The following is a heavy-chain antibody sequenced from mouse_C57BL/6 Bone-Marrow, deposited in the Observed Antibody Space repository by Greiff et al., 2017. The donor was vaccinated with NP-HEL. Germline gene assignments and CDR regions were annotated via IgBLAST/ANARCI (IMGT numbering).Heavy chain of an antibody. J-gene: IGHJ1*03. CDR2: INRDGGGT. CDR3: ARLAGPAWYCDV. V-gene: IGHV5-2*03. Sequence: EVKLVESGGGLVQPGESLKLSCESNEYEFPSHDMSWVRKTPEKRLELVAAINRDGGGTYYPDTMERRFILSRDNTTNTAYLQMSSLRSEDTALAYCARLAGPAWYCDVWGTGTTVTVSA. CDR1: EYEFPSHD.